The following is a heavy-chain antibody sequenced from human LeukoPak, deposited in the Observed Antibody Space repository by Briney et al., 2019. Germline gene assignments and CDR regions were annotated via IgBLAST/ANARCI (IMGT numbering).Heavy chain of an antibody. Sequence: GGSLRLSCAASGFTFSRYGMHWVRQAPGKGLEWVAVIWSDGSNQSYVDSVKGRFTISRDNSKKTLSLQMNSLRADDTAIYDCAKSGAMDVWGTGTTVTVSS. D-gene: IGHD3-10*01. V-gene: IGHV3-33*03. CDR1: GFTFSRYG. CDR2: IWSDGSNQ. CDR3: AKSGAMDV. J-gene: IGHJ6*03.